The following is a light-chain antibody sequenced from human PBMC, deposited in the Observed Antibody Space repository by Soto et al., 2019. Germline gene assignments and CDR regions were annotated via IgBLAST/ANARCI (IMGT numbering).Light chain of an antibody. CDR2: DAS. V-gene: IGKV3-11*01. J-gene: IGKJ3*01. Sequence: EIVLTQSPATLSLSPGERSTLSCRASQSVSSSLAWYQQKPGQAPRHLIYDASNRATGIPARFSGSGSGTDFTLTISSLEPEDFAVYYCQQRSNWPPEITFGPGTKVDIK. CDR3: QQRSNWPPEIT. CDR1: QSVSSS.